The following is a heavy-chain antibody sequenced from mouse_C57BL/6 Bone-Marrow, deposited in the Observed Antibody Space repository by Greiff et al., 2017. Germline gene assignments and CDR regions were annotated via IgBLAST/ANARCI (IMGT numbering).Heavy chain of an antibody. CDR2: IYPGDGDT. D-gene: IGHD1-1*01. Sequence: QVQLQQSGAELVKPGASVKISCKASGYAFSSYWMNWVKQRPGTGLEWIGQIYPGDGDTNYNGKFKGKATLTAAKSSSTAYMQLSSLTSEDSAVYFCARWYYGSGAYWGQGTLVTVSA. CDR3: ARWYYGSGAY. J-gene: IGHJ3*01. V-gene: IGHV1-80*01. CDR1: GYAFSSYW.